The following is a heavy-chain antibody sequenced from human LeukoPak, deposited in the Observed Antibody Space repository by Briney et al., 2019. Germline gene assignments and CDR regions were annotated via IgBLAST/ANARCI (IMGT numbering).Heavy chain of an antibody. CDR1: GGSISSYY. J-gene: IGHJ5*02. CDR3: ARVGLSPSQRENWLDP. CDR2: IYYSGGT. V-gene: IGHV4-59*01. Sequence: PSETLSLICTVSGGSISSYYWSWIRQPPGKGLEWIGYIYYSGGTNYNPSLKGRVTILVDTSKNQFSLRLSSVTAADTAIYYCARVGLSPSQRENWLDPWGQGTLVTVPS. D-gene: IGHD6-25*01.